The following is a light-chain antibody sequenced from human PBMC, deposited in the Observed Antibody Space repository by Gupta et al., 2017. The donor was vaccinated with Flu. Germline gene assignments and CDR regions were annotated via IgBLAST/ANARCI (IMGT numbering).Light chain of an antibody. V-gene: IGLV2-23*01. CDR3: CADASSNSGV. Sequence: SALSQPASVSGSPAQSITITCIATSGDIGSYSFVSCYQHHPATVPKLLVYENPKRPAGVAVRFSDSESGTTTSLTISAAEAGADAYYYSCADASSNSGVFGGGTKLTVL. CDR1: SGDIGSYSF. J-gene: IGLJ3*02. CDR2: ENP.